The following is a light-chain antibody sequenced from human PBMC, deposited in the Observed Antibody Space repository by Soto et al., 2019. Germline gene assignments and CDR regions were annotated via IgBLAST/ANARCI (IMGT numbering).Light chain of an antibody. J-gene: IGKJ4*01. Sequence: EIVVTQSPATLSVSPGERATLSCRASQSVGNNFAWYQQKPGQAPRLLIFATSTRATGVPARFNGSGSGTEFTLTIGSLQSEDFAVYYCQQYGDWPLTFGGGAKVEIE. CDR1: QSVGNN. CDR3: QQYGDWPLT. V-gene: IGKV3-15*01. CDR2: ATS.